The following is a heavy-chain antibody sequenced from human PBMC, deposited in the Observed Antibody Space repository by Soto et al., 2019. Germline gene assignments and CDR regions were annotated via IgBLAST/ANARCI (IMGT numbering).Heavy chain of an antibody. CDR3: ARERYYDFWSGYYTDIFDY. J-gene: IGHJ4*02. CDR2: INSDGSST. D-gene: IGHD3-3*01. V-gene: IGHV3-74*01. CDR1: GFTFSSYW. Sequence: GGSLRLSCAASGFTFSSYWMHWVRQAPGKGLVWVSRINSDGSSTSYADSVKGRFTISRDNAKNTLYLQMNGLRAEDTAVYYCARERYYDFWSGYYTDIFDYWGQGTLVTVSS.